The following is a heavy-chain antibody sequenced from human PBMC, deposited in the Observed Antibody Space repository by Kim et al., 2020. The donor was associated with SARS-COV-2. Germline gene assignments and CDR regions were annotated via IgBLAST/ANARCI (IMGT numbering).Heavy chain of an antibody. V-gene: IGHV3-73*01. D-gene: IGHD1-1*01. CDR3: TRVPVTTLAFWDAVDI. Sequence: VKSRFTNSRDDSKNTAFLQMNSLKTEDTAVYYCTRVPVTTLAFWDAVDIWGQGTMVTVSS. J-gene: IGHJ3*02.